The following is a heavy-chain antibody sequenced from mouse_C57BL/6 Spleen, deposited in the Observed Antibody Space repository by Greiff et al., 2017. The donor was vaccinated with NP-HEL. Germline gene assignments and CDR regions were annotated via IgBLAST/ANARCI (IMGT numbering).Heavy chain of an antibody. CDR2: ISNGGGST. Sequence: EVKLVESGGGLVQPGGYLKLSCAASGFTFSDYYMYWVRQTPEKRLEWVAYISNGGGSTYYPDTVKGRFTISRDNAKNTLYLQMSRLKSEDTAMYYCARDGSSWDWYFDVWGTGTTVIVSS. J-gene: IGHJ1*03. CDR1: GFTFSDYY. D-gene: IGHD1-1*01. CDR3: ARDGSSWDWYFDV. V-gene: IGHV5-12*01.